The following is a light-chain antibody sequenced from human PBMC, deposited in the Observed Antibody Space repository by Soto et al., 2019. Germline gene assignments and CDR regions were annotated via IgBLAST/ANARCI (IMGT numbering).Light chain of an antibody. V-gene: IGKV1-5*01. CDR2: DAS. Sequence: DIQMTQSPSTLSASVGDRVTITCRASQSISHFLAWYQQKPGKVPKLLIYDASNLGSGVPSRFSGSGSGTYFPLTISGLQPDDFTTYYCQQYTSYSRAFGQGTKVDLK. CDR3: QQYTSYSRA. CDR1: QSISHF. J-gene: IGKJ1*01.